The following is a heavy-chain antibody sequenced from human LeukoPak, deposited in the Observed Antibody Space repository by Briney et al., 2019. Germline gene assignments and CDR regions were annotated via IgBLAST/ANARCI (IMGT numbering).Heavy chain of an antibody. Sequence: SGPTLVNPTQTLTLTCTFSGFSLSTSGMCVSWIRQPPGKPLEWLALIYWDDDKRYSPSLKSRFTITKDTSKTQVVLTMTNMDPVDTATYYCAHIPPGILGFDYWGQGTLVTVSS. D-gene: IGHD1-26*01. CDR2: IYWDDDK. CDR1: GFSLSTSGMC. J-gene: IGHJ4*02. V-gene: IGHV2-5*08. CDR3: AHIPPGILGFDY.